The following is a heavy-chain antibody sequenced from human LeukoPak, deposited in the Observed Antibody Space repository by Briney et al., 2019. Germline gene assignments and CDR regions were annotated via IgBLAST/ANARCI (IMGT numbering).Heavy chain of an antibody. V-gene: IGHV1-18*01. D-gene: IGHD6-6*01. CDR2: ISGYNGNT. Sequence: ASVEVSCKASGYTFTSYGISWVRQAPGQGLEWMGWISGYNGNTNYAQKVQDRVTMTTDTSTSTAYMELRSLRSDDTAVYYCARDRIPALDYYYGVDVWGQGTTVTVSS. CDR3: ARDRIPALDYYYGVDV. J-gene: IGHJ6*02. CDR1: GYTFTSYG.